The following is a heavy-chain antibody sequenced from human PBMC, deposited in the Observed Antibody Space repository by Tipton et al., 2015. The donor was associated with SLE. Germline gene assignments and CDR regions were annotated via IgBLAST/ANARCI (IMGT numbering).Heavy chain of an antibody. CDR3: ARGGKGDYYDTSGPFDY. CDR1: QFTLSSYW. CDR2: MNSDGSYT. V-gene: IGHV3-74*01. D-gene: IGHD3-22*01. Sequence: SLRLSCAASQFTLSSYWMHWVRHIPGKGLVWVSRMNSDGSYTNSADSVRGRFTISRDNAKNMLYLQMNSLRAEDTAVYYCARGGKGDYYDTSGPFDYWGQGTLVTVSS. J-gene: IGHJ4*02.